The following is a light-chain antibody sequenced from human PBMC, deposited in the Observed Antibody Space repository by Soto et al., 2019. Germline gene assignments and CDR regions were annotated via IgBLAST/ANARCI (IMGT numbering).Light chain of an antibody. J-gene: IGKJ1*01. CDR1: QSVSSY. CDR2: DAS. Sequence: EIVLTQSPATLSLSPGERATLSCRASQSVSSYLAWYQQKPGQAPRLLIYDASTRATGIPARFSGSGSGTDFTLTISSLEPEDFAVYYCQQRSNWACTFGQGTKVEIK. CDR3: QQRSNWACT. V-gene: IGKV3-11*01.